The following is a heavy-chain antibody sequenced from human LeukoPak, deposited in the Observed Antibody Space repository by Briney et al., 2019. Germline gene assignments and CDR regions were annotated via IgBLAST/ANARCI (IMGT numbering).Heavy chain of an antibody. V-gene: IGHV4-30-4*01. CDR3: AREKVVPAAPYYYYYGMDV. Sequence: SQTLSLTCTVSGGSISSGDYYWSWIRQPPGKGLEWIGYIYYSGSTYYNPSLKSRVTISVDTSKNQFSLKLSSVTAADTAVYYCAREKVVPAAPYYYYYGMDVWGQGTTVTVSS. J-gene: IGHJ6*02. CDR1: GGSISSGDYY. D-gene: IGHD2-2*01. CDR2: IYYSGST.